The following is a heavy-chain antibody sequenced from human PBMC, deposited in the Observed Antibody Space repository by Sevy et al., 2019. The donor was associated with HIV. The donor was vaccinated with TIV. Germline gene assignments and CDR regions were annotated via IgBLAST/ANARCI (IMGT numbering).Heavy chain of an antibody. D-gene: IGHD3-22*01. Sequence: ASVKVSCKVSGSTLTALSMHWVRQAPGKGLEWMGRFDPEDGETIYAQKFQGRVIMTEDTSTDKAYVDLSNLRSEDTAVYYCASAREYYSDNSGYLDYWGQGTLVTVSS. CDR1: GSTLTALS. J-gene: IGHJ4*02. CDR2: FDPEDGET. CDR3: ASAREYYSDNSGYLDY. V-gene: IGHV1-24*01.